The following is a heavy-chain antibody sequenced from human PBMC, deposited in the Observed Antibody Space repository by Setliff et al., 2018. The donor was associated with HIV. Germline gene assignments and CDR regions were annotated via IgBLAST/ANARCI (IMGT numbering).Heavy chain of an antibody. CDR3: AGRIATAAYYFDY. CDR2: IYHSGST. Sequence: SETLSLTCAVFGYSFSNGYYWGWIRQPPGKGPEWIGSIYHSGSTYYNPFLKSRVSISVDTSKNQFSLELRSVTAADTAVYYCAGRIATAAYYFDYWGRGTLVTVSS. D-gene: IGHD6-13*01. V-gene: IGHV4-38-2*01. J-gene: IGHJ4*02. CDR1: GYSFSNGYY.